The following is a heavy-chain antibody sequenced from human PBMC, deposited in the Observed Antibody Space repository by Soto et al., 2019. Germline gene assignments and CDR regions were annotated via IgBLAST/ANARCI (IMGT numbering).Heavy chain of an antibody. CDR2: IIPIFGTA. J-gene: IGHJ4*02. D-gene: IGHD3-22*01. CDR3: ARDGDYYDSSGQNGY. Sequence: SVKVSCKASGGTFSSYAISWVRQAPGQGLEWMGGIIPIFGTANYAQKFQGRVTITADESTSTAYMELSSLRSEDTAVYYCARDGDYYDSSGQNGYWGQGTLVTVS. V-gene: IGHV1-69*13. CDR1: GGTFSSYA.